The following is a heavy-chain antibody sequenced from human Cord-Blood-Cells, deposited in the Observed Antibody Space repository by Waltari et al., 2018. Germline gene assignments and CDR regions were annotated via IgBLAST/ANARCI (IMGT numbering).Heavy chain of an antibody. Sequence: QVQLQQWGAGLLKPSETLSLTCAGYGGSFSGYYWSWIRQPPGKGLEWIGEINHSGSTNYNPSLKSRVTISVDTSKNQFSLKLSSVTAADTAVYYCARGGRAAAAHGAAFDIWGQGTMVTVSS. CDR1: GGSFSGYY. D-gene: IGHD6-13*01. CDR3: ARGGRAAAAHGAAFDI. J-gene: IGHJ3*02. V-gene: IGHV4-34*01. CDR2: INHSGST.